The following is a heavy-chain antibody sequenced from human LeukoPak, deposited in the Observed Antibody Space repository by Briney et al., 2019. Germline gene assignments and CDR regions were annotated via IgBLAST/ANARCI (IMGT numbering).Heavy chain of an antibody. CDR3: ARGRALRFLEWLPEGRSSSFGY. D-gene: IGHD3-3*01. CDR2: MNPNSGNT. Sequence: ASVKVSCKASGYTFTSYDINWVRQATGQGHEWMGWMNPNSGNTGYAQKFQGRVTITRNPSISTAYMELSSLRSEDTAVYYCARGRALRFLEWLPEGRSSSFGYWGQGTLVTVSS. CDR1: GYTFTSYD. J-gene: IGHJ4*02. V-gene: IGHV1-8*03.